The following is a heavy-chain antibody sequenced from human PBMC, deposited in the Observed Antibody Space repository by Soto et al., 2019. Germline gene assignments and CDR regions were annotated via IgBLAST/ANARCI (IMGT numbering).Heavy chain of an antibody. CDR3: AREEYSYGYSYGMDV. CDR2: INSDGSVT. CDR1: GFTFSSYL. D-gene: IGHD5-18*01. J-gene: IGHJ6*02. Sequence: GSLRLSGAASGFTFSSYLAHWVLQAPGKGLVWVSRINSDGSVTSYADSVKSRCTISRDNAKNTLYLQMNSLRAEDTAVYYCAREEYSYGYSYGMDVWGQGTTVTVSS. V-gene: IGHV3-74*01.